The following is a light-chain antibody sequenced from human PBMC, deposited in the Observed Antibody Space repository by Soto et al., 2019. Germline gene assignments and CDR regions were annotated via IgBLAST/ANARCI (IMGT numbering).Light chain of an antibody. V-gene: IGKV3-15*01. Sequence: VLTQSLATLSLSPGETVTLSCRASQSVSRNLAWHQQKPGQAPRLLIYATSTRATGIPPRFSGSGSGTEFTLTISSLQSEDFAVYYCQHYNNWPITFGQGTRLEIK. CDR3: QHYNNWPIT. CDR1: QSVSRN. CDR2: ATS. J-gene: IGKJ5*01.